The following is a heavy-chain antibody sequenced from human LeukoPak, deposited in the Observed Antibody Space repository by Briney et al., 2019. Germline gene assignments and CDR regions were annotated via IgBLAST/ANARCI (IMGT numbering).Heavy chain of an antibody. CDR2: ISGSSSYI. J-gene: IGHJ4*02. D-gene: IGHD4-23*01. CDR3: ARDAGTTVVTPFDY. CDR1: GFTLSSYG. Sequence: NPGRSLRLSCAASGFTLSSYGMHWVRQAPGKGLEWVSSISGSSSYIYYADSLKGRFTISRDNAKNSLYLQMNSLRAEDTAVYYCARDAGTTVVTPFDYWGQGTLVTVSS. V-gene: IGHV3-21*01.